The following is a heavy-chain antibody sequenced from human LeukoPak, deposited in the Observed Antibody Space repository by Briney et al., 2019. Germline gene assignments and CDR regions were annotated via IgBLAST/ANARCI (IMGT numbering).Heavy chain of an antibody. V-gene: IGHV3-48*04. D-gene: IGHD2-2*01. CDR1: GFTFGSYS. J-gene: IGHJ4*02. Sequence: GGSLRLSCAASGFTFGSYSMNWVRQAPGKGLEWVSYISSSSSTIYYADSVKGRFTISRDNAKNSLYLQMNSLRAEDTAIYYCVSCGTTTCIIRFDHWGQGTLVTVSS. CDR2: ISSSSSTI. CDR3: VSCGTTTCIIRFDH.